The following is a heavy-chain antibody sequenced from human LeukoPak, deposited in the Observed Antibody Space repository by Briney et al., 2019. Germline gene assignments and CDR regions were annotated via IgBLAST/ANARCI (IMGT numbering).Heavy chain of an antibody. CDR1: GFTVSSNE. Sequence: SLRLSCAASGFTVSSNEMSWVRQAPGKGLEWVSGISWNSGSIGYADSVKGRFTISRDNAKNSLYLQMNSLGAEDTALYYCAKEPTPLWFGEHSYFDYWGQGTLVTVSS. J-gene: IGHJ4*02. V-gene: IGHV3-9*01. CDR3: AKEPTPLWFGEHSYFDY. D-gene: IGHD3-10*01. CDR2: ISWNSGSI.